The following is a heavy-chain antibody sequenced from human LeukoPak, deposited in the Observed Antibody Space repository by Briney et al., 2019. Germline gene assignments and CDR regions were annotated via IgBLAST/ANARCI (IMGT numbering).Heavy chain of an antibody. Sequence: GGSLRLSCAASGFTFSSYGMHWVRQAPGKGLEWVAFIRYDGSNIYYADSVKGRFTISRDNSKNTLYLQMNSLRAEDTAVYYCAKDQRRYCSSTSCYLDYWGQGTLVTVSS. CDR2: IRYDGSNI. V-gene: IGHV3-30*02. J-gene: IGHJ4*02. CDR3: AKDQRRYCSSTSCYLDY. D-gene: IGHD2-2*01. CDR1: GFTFSSYG.